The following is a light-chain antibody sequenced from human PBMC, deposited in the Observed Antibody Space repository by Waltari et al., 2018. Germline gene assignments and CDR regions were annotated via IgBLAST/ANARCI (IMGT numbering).Light chain of an antibody. CDR2: EVT. J-gene: IGLJ1*01. Sequence: QSALTQPPSASGSPGQSVTISCTGTSSDVGGYNYVPWYQQYPGKAPKLIIYEVTKRPSGVRDRFSGSKSGNTASLTVSGLQAEDEADYYCSSYAGSNNYVFGTGTKVTVL. CDR3: SSYAGSNNYV. CDR1: SSDVGGYNY. V-gene: IGLV2-8*01.